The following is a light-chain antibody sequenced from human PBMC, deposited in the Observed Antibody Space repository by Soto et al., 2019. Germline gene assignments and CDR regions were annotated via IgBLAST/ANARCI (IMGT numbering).Light chain of an antibody. Sequence: EIVLTQSPGTLSLSPGERATLSCRASQSISSSYLAWYQQKPGQAPRLLIYGASNRATGIPDRFSGSGSGTDFTLTISRLEPEDFAVYYCQQYNNWPYTFGQGTKVDIK. V-gene: IGKV3-20*01. CDR2: GAS. CDR1: QSISSSY. CDR3: QQYNNWPYT. J-gene: IGKJ2*01.